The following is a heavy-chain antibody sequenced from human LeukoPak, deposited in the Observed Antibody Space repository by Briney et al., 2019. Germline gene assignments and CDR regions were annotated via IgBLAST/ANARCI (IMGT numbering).Heavy chain of an antibody. CDR3: ARIFDRDI. CDR2: IHGTLGST. D-gene: IGHD3-3*01. CDR1: GGPIRNSY. V-gene: IGHV4-4*07. J-gene: IGHJ3*02. Sequence: SETLSLICTVSGGPIRNSYWSWVRHSAGTGMQRIGRIHGTLGSTNHNPSLKSRVVMSLDTSSNQFSLRLSAMSAADTATYYCARIFDRDIWGQGTLVTVSP.